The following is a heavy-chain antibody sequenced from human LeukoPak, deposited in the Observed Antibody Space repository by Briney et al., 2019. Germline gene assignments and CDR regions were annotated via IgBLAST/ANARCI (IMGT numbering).Heavy chain of an antibody. CDR3: ARSMDSDWVLSHYYYYGMDV. D-gene: IGHD2-2*03. Sequence: GGSLRLSCVAYGFSFSSYNMNWVRQAPGKGLEWVSFISSTSSYIYYGDSMKGRFTISRDNAKNSLYLQMNSLRAEDTAVYYCARSMDSDWVLSHYYYYGMDVWGQGTTVTVSS. J-gene: IGHJ6*02. CDR2: ISSTSSYI. CDR1: GFSFSSYN. V-gene: IGHV3-21*01.